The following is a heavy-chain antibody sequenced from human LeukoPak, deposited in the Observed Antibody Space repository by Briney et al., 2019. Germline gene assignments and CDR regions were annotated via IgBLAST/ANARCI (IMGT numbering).Heavy chain of an antibody. CDR1: GYTFTGYY. Sequence: GASVKVSCKASGYTFTGYYMHWVRQAPGQGLEWVGWINPDSGGINYAQKFQGRVTMTRDTSISTAYMELSRLTSDDTAIYYCARELRYNWSPGEFDPWGQGTLVTVSS. D-gene: IGHD1-20*01. CDR2: INPDSGGI. CDR3: ARELRYNWSPGEFDP. V-gene: IGHV1-2*02. J-gene: IGHJ5*02.